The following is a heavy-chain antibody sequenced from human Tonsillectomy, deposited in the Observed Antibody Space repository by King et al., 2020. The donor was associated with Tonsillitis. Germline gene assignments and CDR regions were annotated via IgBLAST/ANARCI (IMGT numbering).Heavy chain of an antibody. CDR2: ISGAGGST. V-gene: IGHV3-23*04. CDR3: ARDGRNVVGSSRNWLDP. D-gene: IGHD1-1*01. J-gene: IGHJ5*02. Sequence: DVQLVESGGGLVQPGGSLRLSCAASGFTFSTYAMNWVRQTPGKGLEWVSTISGAGGSTHYADSVRGRFTISRDNSKNTMYLQMNSLRAGDTAVYYCARDGRNVVGSSRNWLDPWGQGTLVTVSS. CDR1: GFTFSTYA.